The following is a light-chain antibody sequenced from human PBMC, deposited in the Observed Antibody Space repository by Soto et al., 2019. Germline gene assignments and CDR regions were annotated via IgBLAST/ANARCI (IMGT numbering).Light chain of an antibody. CDR2: DSS. CDR3: QQYDICPWT. J-gene: IGKJ1*01. CDR1: QRLSRNF. V-gene: IGKV3-20*01. Sequence: EIVWTQSPATLSLSPWERATLSCSASQRLSRNFLAWYRQKPGQPPSLLIYDSSTRATGFTDRFSGSGSGTDFTLTIIRLEPEEFAVYYCQQYDICPWTFGQGTKVDIK.